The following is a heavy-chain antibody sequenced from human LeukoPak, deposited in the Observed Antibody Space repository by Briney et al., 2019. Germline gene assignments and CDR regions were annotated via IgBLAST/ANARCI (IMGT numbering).Heavy chain of an antibody. D-gene: IGHD6-19*01. CDR2: IYYGGST. CDR1: GGSISSYY. Sequence: SETLSLTCTVSGGSISSYYWSWIRQPPGKGLEWIGYIYYGGSTNYNPSLESRVTISGDTYKTQFSLKLGSVTAADTAVYYCARVAGTLDYWGQGTLVTVSS. J-gene: IGHJ4*02. V-gene: IGHV4-59*01. CDR3: ARVAGTLDY.